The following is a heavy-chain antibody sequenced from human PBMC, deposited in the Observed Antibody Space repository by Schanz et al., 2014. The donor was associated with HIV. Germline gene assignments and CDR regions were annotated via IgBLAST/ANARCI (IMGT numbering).Heavy chain of an antibody. D-gene: IGHD6-6*01. CDR3: AREPSFSGLDV. CDR1: GGTFMTYA. CDR2: IIPVFGTT. V-gene: IGHV1-69*06. Sequence: QVQLVQSGAEVKKPGSSVKVSCKASGGTFMTYAISWVRQAPGQGPEWMAGIIPVFGTTNYAQKFQGRVTITADKSTSTAYMELSSLRSEDTAVYYCAREPSFSGLDVWGQGTTVIVSS. J-gene: IGHJ6*02.